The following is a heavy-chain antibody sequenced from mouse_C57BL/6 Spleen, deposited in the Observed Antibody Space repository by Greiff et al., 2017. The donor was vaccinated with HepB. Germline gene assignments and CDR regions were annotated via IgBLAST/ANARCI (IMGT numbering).Heavy chain of an antibody. CDR1: GYAFTNYL. CDR3: GRRELGRRGYAMDY. V-gene: IGHV1-54*01. CDR2: INPGSGGT. J-gene: IGHJ4*01. D-gene: IGHD4-1*01. Sequence: VQLQQSGAELVRPGTSVKVSCKASGYAFTNYLIEWVKQRPGQGLEWIGVINPGSGGTNYNEKFKGKATLTADKSSSTAYMQLSSLTSEDSAVYLWGRRELGRRGYAMDYWGQGASVTVSS.